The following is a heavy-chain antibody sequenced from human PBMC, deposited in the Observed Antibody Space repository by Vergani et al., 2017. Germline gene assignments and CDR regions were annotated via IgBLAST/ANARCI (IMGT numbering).Heavy chain of an antibody. CDR2: IYYSGIT. CDR1: GGSISSYY. V-gene: IGHV4-59*01. CDR3: ARGSYDFWSGYYSPFDY. D-gene: IGHD3-3*01. J-gene: IGHJ4*02. Sequence: QVQLQESGPGLVKPSETLSLTCTVSGGSISSYYWSWIRQPPGKGLEWIGYIYYSGITNYNPSLKSRVTISVDTSKNQFSLKLSSVTAADTAVYYCARGSYDFWSGYYSPFDYWGQGTLVTVSS.